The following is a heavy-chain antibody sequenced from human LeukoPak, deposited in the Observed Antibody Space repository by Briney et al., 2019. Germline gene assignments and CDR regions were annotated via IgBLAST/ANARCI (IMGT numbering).Heavy chain of an antibody. D-gene: IGHD4-17*01. CDR1: GFIFSSYS. CDR2: ISSSSTI. CDR3: ARGGAYGDYAFDI. Sequence: GGSLRLSCAASGFIFSSYSMNWVRQAPGKGLEWVSYISSSSTIYYADSVKGRFTISRDNAKNSLYLQMNSLRAEDTAVCYCARGGAYGDYAFDIWGQGTMVTVSS. J-gene: IGHJ3*02. V-gene: IGHV3-48*01.